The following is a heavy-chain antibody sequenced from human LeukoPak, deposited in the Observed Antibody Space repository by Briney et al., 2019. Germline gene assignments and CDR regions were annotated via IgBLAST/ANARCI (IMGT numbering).Heavy chain of an antibody. CDR1: GFTFSSYS. J-gene: IGHJ6*03. Sequence: GGSLRLSCAASGFTFSSYSMNWVRQAPGKGLEWVSSISSSSSYIYYADSGKGRFTISRHNAKNSLYLQMNSLRAEDTAVYYCARDAGYCSSTSCYLVYFMDVWGKGTTVTVSS. V-gene: IGHV3-21*01. D-gene: IGHD2-2*03. CDR2: ISSSSSYI. CDR3: ARDAGYCSSTSCYLVYFMDV.